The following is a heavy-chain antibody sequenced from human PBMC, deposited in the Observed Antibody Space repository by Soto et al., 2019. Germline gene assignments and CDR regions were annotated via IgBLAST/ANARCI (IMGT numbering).Heavy chain of an antibody. Sequence: VGSLRLSCAASGGTFSSYSMNWVRQAPGKGLEWVSYISSNSWTIYYPDSVQGRFTIARDSAKSSLHLQMDSLRDEDTAVYYCASGPSAAAPLSDWYFDLWGRGTLVTVSS. J-gene: IGHJ2*01. V-gene: IGHV3-48*02. CDR2: ISSNSWTI. CDR3: ASGPSAAAPLSDWYFDL. CDR1: GGTFSSYS. D-gene: IGHD2-2*01.